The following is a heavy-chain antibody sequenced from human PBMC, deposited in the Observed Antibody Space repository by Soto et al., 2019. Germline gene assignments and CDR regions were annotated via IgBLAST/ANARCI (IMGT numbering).Heavy chain of an antibody. Sequence: SETLSLTCTVSGGSISSYYWSWIRQPPGKGLEWIGYIYYSGSTNYNPSLKSRVTISVDTSKNQFSLKLSSVTAADTAVYYCARVTLLAARNYYYYYMDVWGKGTTVTVS. CDR2: IYYSGST. V-gene: IGHV4-59*01. CDR3: ARVTLLAARNYYYYYMDV. J-gene: IGHJ6*03. D-gene: IGHD6-6*01. CDR1: GGSISSYY.